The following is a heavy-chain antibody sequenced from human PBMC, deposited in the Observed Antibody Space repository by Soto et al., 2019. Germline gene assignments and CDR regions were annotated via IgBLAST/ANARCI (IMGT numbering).Heavy chain of an antibody. D-gene: IGHD2-15*01. J-gene: IGHJ4*02. CDR1: GFTFGSYA. V-gene: IGHV3-23*01. CDR3: AKVGVRYCSGGSCYFHY. Sequence: EVQLLESGGGLVQPGGSLRLSCAASGFTFGSYAMTWVRQDPGKGLEWVSAISGGGDSTYYADSVQGRFTISRDNSRTTLYLQMNSLRAEDTAIYYCAKVGVRYCSGGSCYFHYWGQGTLVTVYS. CDR2: ISGGGDST.